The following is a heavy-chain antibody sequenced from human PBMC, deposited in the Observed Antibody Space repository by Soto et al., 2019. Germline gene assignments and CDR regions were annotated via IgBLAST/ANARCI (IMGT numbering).Heavy chain of an antibody. CDR2: IWDDGSNK. V-gene: IGHV3-33*01. CDR1: GFTFSSYG. CDR3: ARDRSSLDNWFDP. Sequence: QVQLVESGGGVVQPGRSLRLSCAASGFTFSSYGMHWVRQAPGKGLEWVAVIWDDGSNKNYADSVKGRFTISRDNSKNTLYLQMNSLRAEDTAVYYCARDRSSLDNWFDPWGQGTLVTVSS. J-gene: IGHJ5*02. D-gene: IGHD6-13*01.